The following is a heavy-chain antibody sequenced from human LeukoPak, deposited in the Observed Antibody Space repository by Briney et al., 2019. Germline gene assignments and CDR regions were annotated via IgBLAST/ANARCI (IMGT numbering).Heavy chain of an antibody. D-gene: IGHD4-17*01. CDR2: IYYSGST. CDR1: GGSISSYY. Sequence: SETLSLTCTVSGGSISSYYRSWIRQPPGKGLEWIGYIYYSGSTTYNPSFKSRVTISVDTAKNQFSLKLSSVTAADTAVYFCARLQRTTVTFVYWGQGTLVTVSS. CDR3: ARLQRTTVTFVY. J-gene: IGHJ4*02. V-gene: IGHV4-59*12.